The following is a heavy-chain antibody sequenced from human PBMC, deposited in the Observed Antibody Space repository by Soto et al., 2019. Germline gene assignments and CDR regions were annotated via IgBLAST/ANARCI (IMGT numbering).Heavy chain of an antibody. Sequence: GGSLRLSCAASGFTFSGSAMHWVRQASGKGLEWVGRIRSKANSYATAYAASVKGRFTISRDDSKNTAYLQMNSLKTEDTAVYYCTSSQYYYDSSGYYYYYYGMDVWGQGTTVTVSS. D-gene: IGHD3-22*01. J-gene: IGHJ6*02. CDR2: IRSKANSYAT. V-gene: IGHV3-73*01. CDR1: GFTFSGSA. CDR3: TSSQYYYDSSGYYYYYYGMDV.